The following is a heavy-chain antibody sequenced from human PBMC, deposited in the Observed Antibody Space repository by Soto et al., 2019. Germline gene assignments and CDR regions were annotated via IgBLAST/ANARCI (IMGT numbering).Heavy chain of an antibody. CDR1: GFTFSSYS. V-gene: IGHV3-21*04. CDR3: AKDYEYYDSSGFFSTFDI. J-gene: IGHJ3*02. CDR2: ISSSSSYT. Sequence: PGGSLRLSCAASGFTFSSYSMNWVRQAPGKGLEWVSSISSSSSYTYYADSVKGRFTISRDNSKNTLYLQMNSLRAEDTAVYYCAKDYEYYDSSGFFSTFDIWGQGTMVTVSS. D-gene: IGHD3-22*01.